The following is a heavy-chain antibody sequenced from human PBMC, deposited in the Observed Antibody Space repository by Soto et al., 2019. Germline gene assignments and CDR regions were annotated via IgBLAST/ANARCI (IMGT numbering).Heavy chain of an antibody. V-gene: IGHV3-23*01. J-gene: IGHJ6*02. CDR3: TKASSDRHHMDV. CDR2: ITDTGGDT. CDR1: GFTFSNFV. Sequence: GVSLRLSCAAPGFTFSNFVMRWVRQTPGKGLEWVSTITDTGGDTYYTDSVKGRFTISRDNSKNTLYLQMTSLRAEDTALYYCTKASSDRHHMDVWGQGPTVTVSS.